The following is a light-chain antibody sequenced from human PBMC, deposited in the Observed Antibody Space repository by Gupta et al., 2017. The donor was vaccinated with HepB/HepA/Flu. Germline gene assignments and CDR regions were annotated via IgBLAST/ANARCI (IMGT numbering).Light chain of an antibody. J-gene: IGKJ2*04. V-gene: IGKV1-39*01. CDR3: HESYNFLLCN. CDR1: QNITNN. Sequence: DIQMTQSPSSLSASVGDRVSITCRASQNITNNLNWYQQKPGKAPEVLIYAVSSWQSVFPSRFSGSGCGKDVTITNSNRQQEEFASYYCHESYNFLLCNFGQGTKMEIK. CDR2: AVS.